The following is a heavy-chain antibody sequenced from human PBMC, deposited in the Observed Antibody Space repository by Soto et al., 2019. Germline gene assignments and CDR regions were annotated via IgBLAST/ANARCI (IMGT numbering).Heavy chain of an antibody. CDR3: ARGGHVVVVTAAVDY. CDR1: GDTFTDYY. V-gene: IGHV1-46*01. Sequence: QVQLVQSGAEVKKPGASVKVSCKASGDTFTDYYIHWVRQAPGQGLEWMGTVNPSGGHTTYAQHFLGRLSMTRDTSASTLSRELTSLTSEDTAVYYCARGGHVVVVTAAVDYWGQGTLVTVSS. D-gene: IGHD2-21*02. J-gene: IGHJ4*02. CDR2: VNPSGGHT.